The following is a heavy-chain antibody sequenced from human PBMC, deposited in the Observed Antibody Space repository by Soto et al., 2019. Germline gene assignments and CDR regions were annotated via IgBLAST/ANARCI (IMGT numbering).Heavy chain of an antibody. V-gene: IGHV3-21*06. CDR3: ATPYYFNH. CDR1: GFMFSAYT. Sequence: GGSLRLSCAASGFMFSAYTMNWVRQAPGKGLEWLSSISDDSSYIDYADSLRGRFTVSRDNARNSLYLQIDSLGVEDTAVYYCATPYYFNHWGPGTLVTVSS. D-gene: IGHD3-16*01. CDR2: ISDDSSYI. J-gene: IGHJ1*01.